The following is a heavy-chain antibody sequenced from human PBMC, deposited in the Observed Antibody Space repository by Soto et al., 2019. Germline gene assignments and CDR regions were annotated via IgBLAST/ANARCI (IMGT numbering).Heavy chain of an antibody. CDR3: ARSMVRGVIISFDD. CDR1: GFTFSSYG. V-gene: IGHV3-33*01. CDR2: IWYDGSNK. J-gene: IGHJ4*02. Sequence: QVQLVESGGGVVQPGRSLRLSCAASGFTFSSYGMHWVRQAPGKGLEWVAVIWYDGSNKYYADSVKGRFTFSRDNTKNTLYLQMNSLRAEDTSVDYCARSMVRGVIISFDDWGQGTLVTVSS. D-gene: IGHD3-10*01.